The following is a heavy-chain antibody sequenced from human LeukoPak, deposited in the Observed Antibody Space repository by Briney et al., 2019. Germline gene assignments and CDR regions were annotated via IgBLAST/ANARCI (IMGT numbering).Heavy chain of an antibody. Sequence: SETLSLTCTVSGGSISSSSYYWGWIRQPPGKGLEWIGSIYHSGSTYYNPSLKSRVTISVDTSKNQFSLKLSSVTAADTAVYYCASLQLAPPVLRGGHDAFDIWGQGTMVTVSS. CDR1: GGSISSSSYY. CDR3: ASLQLAPPVLRGGHDAFDI. D-gene: IGHD6-6*01. V-gene: IGHV4-39*07. CDR2: IYHSGST. J-gene: IGHJ3*02.